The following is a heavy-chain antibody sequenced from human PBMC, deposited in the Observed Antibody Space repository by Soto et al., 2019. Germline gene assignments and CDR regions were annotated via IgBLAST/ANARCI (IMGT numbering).Heavy chain of an antibody. CDR3: VSGLKWRDLDH. V-gene: IGHV1-2*02. CDR1: GNTFMDYF. Sequence: GXSVKASCRCSGNTFMDYFSKLVRQAPGQGLEWMGWINPSSGETTYAQKFQGRVTMTRDTSISTAYMDLITLRSDDTAIYYCVSGLKWRDLDHWGQGTPVTVSS. J-gene: IGHJ4*02. D-gene: IGHD2-15*01. CDR2: INPSSGET.